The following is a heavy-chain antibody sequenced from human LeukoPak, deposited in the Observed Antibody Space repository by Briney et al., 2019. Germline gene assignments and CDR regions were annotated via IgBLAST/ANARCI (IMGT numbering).Heavy chain of an antibody. CDR2: ISSSSSYI. CDR3: ARDNYDSSGYPDY. V-gene: IGHV3-21*01. Sequence: GGSLRLSCAASGFTFSSYSMNWVRRAPGKGRQWVSSISSSSSYIYYADSVKGRFAISRDNAKNSLYLQMNSLRAEDTAVYYCARDNYDSSGYPDYWGQGTLVTVSS. D-gene: IGHD3-22*01. CDR1: GFTFSSYS. J-gene: IGHJ4*02.